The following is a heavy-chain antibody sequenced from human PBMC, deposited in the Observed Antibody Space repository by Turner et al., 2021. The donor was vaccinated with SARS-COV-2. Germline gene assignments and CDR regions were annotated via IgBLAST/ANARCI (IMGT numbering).Heavy chain of an antibody. Sequence: QLQLQESGPGLVKPSETLSLTCTVSGGSISSSTYYWGGIRQPPGKGLEWIGNIYYSGSTYNNPSLKSRVTISVDTSKNQFSLKLSSVTAADTAVYYCARLMDTAMDYYGMDVWGQGTTVTVSS. J-gene: IGHJ6*02. D-gene: IGHD5-18*01. CDR3: ARLMDTAMDYYGMDV. CDR2: IYYSGST. V-gene: IGHV4-39*01. CDR1: GGSISSSTYY.